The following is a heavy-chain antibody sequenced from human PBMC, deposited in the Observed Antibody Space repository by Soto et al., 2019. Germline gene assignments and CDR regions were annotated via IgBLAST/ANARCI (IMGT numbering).Heavy chain of an antibody. CDR3: VREKLQNMWSAYYLNE. D-gene: IGHD3-3*01. CDR1: GFMFSTYW. Sequence: GGSLRLSCEVSGFMFSTYWMSWVRQAPGKGLEWVANIKQDGREIHYVDSVKGRFTISRDNAKMSLYLQMDSLSPEDTAVYFCVREKLQNMWSAYYLNEWGQGTTVTVSS. CDR2: IKQDGREI. J-gene: IGHJ4*02. V-gene: IGHV3-7*01.